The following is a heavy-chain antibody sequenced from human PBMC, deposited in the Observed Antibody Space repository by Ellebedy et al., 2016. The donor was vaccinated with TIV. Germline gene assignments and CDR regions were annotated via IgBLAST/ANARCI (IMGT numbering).Heavy chain of an antibody. CDR3: AREVDRAYGPFDN. V-gene: IGHV3-7*01. J-gene: IGHJ4*02. Sequence: GESLKISCSASGFTFTNYWMGWVRQAPGKGLEWVANINPRASEIHYVDSVKGRFTISRDNAKKTLYLELNSLRAEDPAVYYCAREVDRAYGPFDNWGQGTLVSASS. CDR2: INPRASEI. CDR1: GFTFTNYW. D-gene: IGHD3-10*01.